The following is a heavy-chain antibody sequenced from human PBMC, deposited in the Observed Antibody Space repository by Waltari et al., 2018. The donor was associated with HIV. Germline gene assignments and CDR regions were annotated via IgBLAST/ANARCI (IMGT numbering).Heavy chain of an antibody. CDR3: ARHIPDILGSWPYGMDV. D-gene: IGHD2-21*01. V-gene: IGHV5-51*01. CDR2: IYPGDSDT. Sequence: EVQLVQSGAEVKKPGESLKISCKGSGYSFTNYGTVWMPQMPGKGRELMGIIYPGDSDTRYSPSFQGKVTISADKSISTAYLQWSSRKASDTAIYYCARHIPDILGSWPYGMDVWGQGTTVTVSS. CDR1: GYSFTNYG. J-gene: IGHJ6*02.